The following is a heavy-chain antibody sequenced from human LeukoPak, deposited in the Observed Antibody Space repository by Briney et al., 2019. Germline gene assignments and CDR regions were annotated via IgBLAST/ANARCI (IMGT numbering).Heavy chain of an antibody. CDR2: IYYSGST. CDR3: ARGMAYYDQDYYYYYYMDV. V-gene: IGHV4-59*01. CDR1: GGSISSYY. J-gene: IGHJ6*03. D-gene: IGHD3-3*01. Sequence: SETLSLTCTASGGSISSYYWSWIRQPPGKGLEWIGYIYYSGSTNYNPSLKSRVTISVDTSKNQFSLKLSSVTAADTAVYYCARGMAYYDQDYYYYYYMDVWGKGTTVTVSS.